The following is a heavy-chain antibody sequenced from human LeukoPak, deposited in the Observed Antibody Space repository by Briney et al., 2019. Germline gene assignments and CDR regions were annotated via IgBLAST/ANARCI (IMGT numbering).Heavy chain of an antibody. CDR3: ARDFGMGITPGDDFDF. Sequence: GGSLRLSCAASGFSFSKYWMHWVRQTPGEGLVWVARIKEDGTYTSYAGSVKGRFTISRDNARNTVFLQMNSLRAEDTAVYYCARDFGMGITPGDDFDFWGQGTLVTVSS. CDR2: IKEDGTYT. J-gene: IGHJ4*02. D-gene: IGHD3-16*01. V-gene: IGHV3-74*01. CDR1: GFSFSKYW.